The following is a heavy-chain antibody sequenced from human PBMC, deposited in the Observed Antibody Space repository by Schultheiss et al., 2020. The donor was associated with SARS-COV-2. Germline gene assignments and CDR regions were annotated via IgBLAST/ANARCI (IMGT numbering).Heavy chain of an antibody. CDR1: GFTFSSYA. CDR2: ISWNSGSI. V-gene: IGHV3-9*01. D-gene: IGHD3-3*01. J-gene: IGHJ6*02. CDR3: AKDGSARLTIFGVDQVGYYGMDV. Sequence: GGSLRLSCAASGFTFSSYAMSWVRQAPGKGLEWVSGISWNSGSIGYADSVKGRFTISRDNAKNSLYLQMNSLRAEDTAVYYCAKDGSARLTIFGVDQVGYYGMDVWGQGTTVTVSS.